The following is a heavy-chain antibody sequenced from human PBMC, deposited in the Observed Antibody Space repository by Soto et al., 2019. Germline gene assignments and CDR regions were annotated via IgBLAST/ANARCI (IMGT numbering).Heavy chain of an antibody. V-gene: IGHV1-2*04. J-gene: IGHJ3*02. CDR2: INPNSGGT. CDR1: GYTFTGYY. CDR3: AREKGLYCSSTSCPFDI. D-gene: IGHD2-2*01. Sequence: ASVKVSCKASGYTFTGYYMHWVRQAPGQRLEWMGWINPNSGGTNYAQKFQGWVTMTRDTSISTAYMELSRLRSDDTAVYYCAREKGLYCSSTSCPFDIWGQGTMVTVSS.